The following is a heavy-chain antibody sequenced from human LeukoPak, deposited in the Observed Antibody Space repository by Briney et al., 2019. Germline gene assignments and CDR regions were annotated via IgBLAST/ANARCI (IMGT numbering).Heavy chain of an antibody. Sequence: SETLSLTCAVYGGSFSTYYWSWIRQPPGKGLEWIGETNHSGSTNYNPSLKSRVTISVGTSKNQFSLKLSSVTAADTAVYYCARGGFYCGGDCYVDYWGQGTLVTVSS. CDR1: GGSFSTYY. CDR3: ARGGFYCGGDCYVDY. V-gene: IGHV4-34*01. CDR2: TNHSGST. J-gene: IGHJ4*02. D-gene: IGHD2-21*02.